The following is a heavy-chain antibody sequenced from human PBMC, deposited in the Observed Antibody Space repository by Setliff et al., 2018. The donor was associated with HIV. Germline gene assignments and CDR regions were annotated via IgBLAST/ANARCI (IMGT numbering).Heavy chain of an antibody. D-gene: IGHD3-3*01. J-gene: IGHJ4*02. CDR3: ARPSLGIGGGSIFDL. Sequence: PSETLSLTCTVSGVSTSSTSYYWGWIRQPPGKGLEWIGYIYYSGNTYYNPSLKSRVTMFVATSKQQFFLSLASVTAADTALYYCARPSLGIGGGSIFDLWGQGLLVTVSS. CDR1: GVSTSSTSYY. V-gene: IGHV4-39*01. CDR2: IYYSGNT.